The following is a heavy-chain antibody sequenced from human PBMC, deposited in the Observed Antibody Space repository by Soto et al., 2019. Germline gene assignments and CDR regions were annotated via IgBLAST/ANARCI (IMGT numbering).Heavy chain of an antibody. CDR2: IYYSGST. V-gene: IGHV4-59*01. CDR1: GGSISSYY. Sequence: SETLSLTCTVSGGSISSYYWSWIRQPPGKGLEWIGYIYYSGSTNYNPSLKSRVTISVDTSKNQFSLKLSSVIAADTAVYCCARYMGNPALLDYWGQGTRVTVSS. CDR3: ARYMGNPALLDY. D-gene: IGHD3-10*01. J-gene: IGHJ4*02.